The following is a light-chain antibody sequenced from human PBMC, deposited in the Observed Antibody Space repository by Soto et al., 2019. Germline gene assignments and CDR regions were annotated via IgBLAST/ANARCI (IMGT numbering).Light chain of an antibody. J-gene: IGLJ3*02. V-gene: IGLV1-40*01. CDR1: SSNIGADFG. CDR3: QSYDRSLSGWV. CDR2: VNT. Sequence: QSVLTQPPSVSGAPGQTITISCTGSSSNIGADFGVHWYQQLPGAAPKLVIFVNTNRPSGVPDRFSGSKSGTSASLAITGLQAEDEADYYCQSYDRSLSGWVFGTGTNVTVL.